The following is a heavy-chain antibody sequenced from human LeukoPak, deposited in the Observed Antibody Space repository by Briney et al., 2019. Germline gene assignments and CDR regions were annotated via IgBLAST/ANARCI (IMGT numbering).Heavy chain of an antibody. J-gene: IGHJ4*02. D-gene: IGHD6-19*01. V-gene: IGHV3-49*04. CDR2: IRSKAYAATT. CDR1: GFTFGDYA. CDR3: TRISGWLYFDY. Sequence: GGSLRLSCTASGFTFGDYAMSWVRQAPGKGLEWVGFIRSKAYAATTEYAASVKGRFTFSRDDSKSIAYLQMNSLKTEDTAVYYCTRISGWLYFDYRGQGTLVTVSS.